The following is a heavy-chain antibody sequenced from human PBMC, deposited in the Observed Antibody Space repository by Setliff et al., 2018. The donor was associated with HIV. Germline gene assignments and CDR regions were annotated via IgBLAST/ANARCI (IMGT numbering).Heavy chain of an antibody. CDR1: GYIFTSYY. CDR3: ARDSEWGSYIFWTFDI. J-gene: IGHJ3*02. D-gene: IGHD1-26*01. Sequence: ASVKVSCKASGYIFTSYYMQWVRQAPGQGLEWMGIINPSGGSTSYAQKFQGRVTMTRDTSTSTAYMELRSLRSDDTAVYYCARDSEWGSYIFWTFDIWGQGTMVTVSS. CDR2: INPSGGST. V-gene: IGHV1-46*01.